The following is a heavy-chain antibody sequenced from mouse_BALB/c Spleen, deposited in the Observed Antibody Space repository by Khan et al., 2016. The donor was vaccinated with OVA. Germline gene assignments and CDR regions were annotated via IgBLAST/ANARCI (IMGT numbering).Heavy chain of an antibody. CDR2: ISYSGST. Sequence: EVQLVETGPGLVKPSQSLSLTCTVTGYSITSGYGWNWIRQFPGNKLEWMGYISYSGSTNYNPSLKSRISITRDTSKNQFFLQLNSVTTEDTATYYCVRTARIKYWGQGTTLTVSS. D-gene: IGHD1-2*01. J-gene: IGHJ2*01. CDR1: GYSITSGYG. V-gene: IGHV3-2*02. CDR3: VRTARIKY.